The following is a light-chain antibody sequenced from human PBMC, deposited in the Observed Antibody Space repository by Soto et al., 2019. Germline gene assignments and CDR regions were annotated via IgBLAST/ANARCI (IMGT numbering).Light chain of an antibody. CDR2: DTS. J-gene: IGKJ4*01. CDR3: QQYNDWPPLT. Sequence: EIVMTQSPATLSVSPGERATLSYRASQSVSSNLAWYQQKPGQAPRLLIYDTSTRATGIPARFSGSGSGTEFTLTISSLQSEDFAIYYCQQYNDWPPLTFGGGTKVEI. CDR1: QSVSSN. V-gene: IGKV3-15*01.